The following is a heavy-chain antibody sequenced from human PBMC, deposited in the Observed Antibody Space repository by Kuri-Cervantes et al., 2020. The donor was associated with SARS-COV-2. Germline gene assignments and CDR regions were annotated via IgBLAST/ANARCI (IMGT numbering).Heavy chain of an antibody. CDR1: GFSFSTYA. V-gene: IGHV3-21*01. Sequence: GESLKISCAASGFSFSTYAMTWVRQARGKGLEWVSSISSESAYIYYAESVRGRFAISRDNARKSVYLQMNSLRAEDTAVYYCARDGDWNYYYYGMGVWGQGTTVTVSS. CDR3: ARDGDWNYYYYGMGV. D-gene: IGHD3/OR15-3a*01. CDR2: ISSESAYI. J-gene: IGHJ6*02.